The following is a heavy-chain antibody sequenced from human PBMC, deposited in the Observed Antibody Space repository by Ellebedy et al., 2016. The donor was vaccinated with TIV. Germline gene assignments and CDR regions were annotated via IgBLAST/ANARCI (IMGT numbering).Heavy chain of an antibody. Sequence: SGPTLVKPTQTLTLTCSFSGFSLSTTGVGVGWIRQPPGKALEWLALISGDDAKPYRPSLKSSLTCTKDTSKNQVVLTMTNMDPVDTAPYYCAHSSMIVVLPFDFWGQGTLVTVSS. D-gene: IGHD3-22*01. CDR2: ISGDDAK. J-gene: IGHJ4*02. CDR3: AHSSMIVVLPFDF. V-gene: IGHV2-5*02. CDR1: GFSLSTTGVG.